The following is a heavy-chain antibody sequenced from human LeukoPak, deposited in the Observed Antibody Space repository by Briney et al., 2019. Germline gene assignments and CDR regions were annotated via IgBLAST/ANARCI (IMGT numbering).Heavy chain of an antibody. CDR3: AREYYDFWSGSQSFDY. Sequence: SQTLSLTCTVSGGSISSYYWSWIRQPAGKGLEWIGRIYTSGSTNYNPSLKSRVTMSVDTSKNQFSLKLSSVTAADTAVYYCAREYYDFWSGSQSFDYWGQGTLVTVSS. D-gene: IGHD3-3*01. CDR2: IYTSGST. CDR1: GGSISSYY. J-gene: IGHJ4*02. V-gene: IGHV4-4*07.